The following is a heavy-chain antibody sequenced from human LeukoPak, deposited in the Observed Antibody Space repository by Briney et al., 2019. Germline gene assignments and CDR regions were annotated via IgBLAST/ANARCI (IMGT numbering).Heavy chain of an antibody. J-gene: IGHJ4*02. CDR3: AKAVDIVATEYYFDY. V-gene: IGHV3-23*01. Sequence: GGSLRLSCAASGFTFSSYAMSWVRQAPGKGLEWVSAISGSGGSTYYADSVKGRFTISRDNSKNTLCLQMNSLRAEDTAVYYCAKAVDIVATEYYFDYWGQGTLVTVSS. CDR1: GFTFSSYA. CDR2: ISGSGGST. D-gene: IGHD5-12*01.